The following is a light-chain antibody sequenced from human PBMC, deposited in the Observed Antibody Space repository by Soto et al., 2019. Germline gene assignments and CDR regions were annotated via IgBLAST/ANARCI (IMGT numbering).Light chain of an antibody. V-gene: IGKV3-15*01. CDR1: QSVSNN. CDR3: QQYHKWPLT. Sequence: EVVMTQSPATLSVSLGERATVPCRASQSVSNNLAWYQQKPGLAPRLLIYGASTRATGIPARFSGSGYGTEFTLSISSLQSEDFAVYYCQQYHKWPLTFGGGTKVDIK. CDR2: GAS. J-gene: IGKJ4*01.